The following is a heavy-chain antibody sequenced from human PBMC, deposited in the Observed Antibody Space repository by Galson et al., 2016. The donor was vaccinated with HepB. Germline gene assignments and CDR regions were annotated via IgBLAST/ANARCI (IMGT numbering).Heavy chain of an antibody. J-gene: IGHJ6*02. Sequence: TLSLTCSVSGGPISRSSDYWGWIRQPPGRGLEWIGTIYYSGSTYYNPSLNSRVTISVDTSKNQFSLKVSSVTAADTAVYYCARAVWLPLSGMDVWGQGTTVTVSS. V-gene: IGHV4-39*07. CDR3: ARAVWLPLSGMDV. CDR1: GGPISRSSDY. CDR2: IYYSGST. D-gene: IGHD3-10*01.